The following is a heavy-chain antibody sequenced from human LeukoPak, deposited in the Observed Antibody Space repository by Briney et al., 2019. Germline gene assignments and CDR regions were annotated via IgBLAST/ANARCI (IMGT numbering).Heavy chain of an antibody. Sequence: SETLSLTCAVYGGSYRGYYWSWMRQPPGKGLEWIGEINHSGSTNYNPSLKLRVTISVDPSKNQFSLKLSSVTAADTAVYYCARTVYTIFGVVNWFDLWGQGTLVTVSS. CDR1: GGSYRGYY. CDR3: ARTVYTIFGVVNWFDL. J-gene: IGHJ5*02. V-gene: IGHV4-34*01. D-gene: IGHD3-3*01. CDR2: INHSGST.